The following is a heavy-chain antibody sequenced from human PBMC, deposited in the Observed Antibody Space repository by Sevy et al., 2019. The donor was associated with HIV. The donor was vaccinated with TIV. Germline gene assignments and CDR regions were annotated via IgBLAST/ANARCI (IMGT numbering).Heavy chain of an antibody. CDR1: GFILDDYT. CDR2: ISWNSGSI. D-gene: IGHD3-10*01. J-gene: IGHJ4*02. CDR3: AKDISGEGEGSYYFDY. Sequence: GGSLRLSCATSGFILDDYTMHWVRQAPGKGLEWVSGISWNSGSIGYADSVKGRFTISRDNAKNSLYLQMNSLRAEDTALYYCAKDISGEGEGSYYFDYWGQGPQVTVSS. V-gene: IGHV3-9*01.